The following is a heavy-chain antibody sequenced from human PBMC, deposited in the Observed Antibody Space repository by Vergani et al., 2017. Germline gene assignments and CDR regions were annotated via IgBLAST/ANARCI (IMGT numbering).Heavy chain of an antibody. J-gene: IGHJ6*02. D-gene: IGHD5-12*01. Sequence: EVQLLESGGDLVQPGGSLRLSCAASGFTFNHYAMNWVRQAPGKGLEWVSGISGSGGSTYYAGSVKGRFTISRDSSKNTLYLQMNSLIAGDTAVYYCAKANPRNSGYVYLYYYHAMDVWGQGTTVTVSS. CDR2: ISGSGGST. CDR1: GFTFNHYA. CDR3: AKANPRNSGYVYLYYYHAMDV. V-gene: IGHV3-23*01.